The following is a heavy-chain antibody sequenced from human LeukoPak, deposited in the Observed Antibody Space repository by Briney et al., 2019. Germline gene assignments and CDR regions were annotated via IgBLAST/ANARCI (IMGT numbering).Heavy chain of an antibody. V-gene: IGHV3-66*01. CDR1: GITVSSNY. CDR3: ARVIARPTIREFDY. D-gene: IGHD5-24*01. Sequence: SGGSLGHSREVSGITVSSNYMAWVRQSPGKGLEWASIVSSDGSTYYADSVKGRFTLSRDNSKNTLYLQMNSLRAEDTAMYYCARVIARPTIREFDYWSQGTLITVSS. J-gene: IGHJ4*02. CDR2: VSSDGST.